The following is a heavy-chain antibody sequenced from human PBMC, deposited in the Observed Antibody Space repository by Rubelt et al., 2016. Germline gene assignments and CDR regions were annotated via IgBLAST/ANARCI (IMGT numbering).Heavy chain of an antibody. CDR3: AKVPIRTVTSTFDY. D-gene: IGHD4-17*01. CDR1: GFTFSSYA. V-gene: IGHV3-23*01. Sequence: EVQLLESGGGLVQPGGSLRLSCAASGFTFSSYAMSWVRQAPGKGLEWVSAISGSGGSTYYAGSVKGRFIISRDNSKNTLYLQMNSLRAEDTAVYYCAKVPIRTVTSTFDYWGQGTLVTVSS. CDR2: ISGSGGST. J-gene: IGHJ4*02.